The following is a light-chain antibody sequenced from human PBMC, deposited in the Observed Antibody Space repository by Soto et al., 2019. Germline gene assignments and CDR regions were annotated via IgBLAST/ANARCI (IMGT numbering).Light chain of an antibody. CDR2: EVS. V-gene: IGLV2-14*01. Sequence: QSALTQPASVSGSPGQSITISCTGTTSDVGGYNFVSWYQQQPGKAPKLMIYEVSNRPSGVSHRFSGSKSGNTASLTISGLQAEDEADYYCLSYTSSITWVFGGGTKLTVL. CDR1: TSDVGGYNF. J-gene: IGLJ3*02. CDR3: LSYTSSITWV.